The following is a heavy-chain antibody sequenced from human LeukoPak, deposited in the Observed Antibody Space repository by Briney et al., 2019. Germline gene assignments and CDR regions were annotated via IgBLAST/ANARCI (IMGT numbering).Heavy chain of an antibody. CDR1: GFTFRDYY. D-gene: IGHD3-16*01. CDR2: IGTGGTPI. V-gene: IGHV3-11*01. Sequence: GGSLRLSCAAPGFTFRDYYMSWIRQAPGKGLEWVSYIGTGGTPIDYADSVKGRFTISRDDAKSSLYLQMNNVRAEDTAFYYCARIYGGYWGQGALVSVSS. J-gene: IGHJ4*02. CDR3: ARIYGGY.